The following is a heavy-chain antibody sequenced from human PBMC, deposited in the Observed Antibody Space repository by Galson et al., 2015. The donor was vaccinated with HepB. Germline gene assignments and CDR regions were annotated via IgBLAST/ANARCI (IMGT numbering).Heavy chain of an antibody. J-gene: IGHJ5*01. CDR2: IHYSGDS. V-gene: IGHV4-59*01. CDR3: ARGSGWFAY. CDR1: GVSISSSY. Sequence: ETLSLTCSVSGVSISSSYWSWIRQPPGKGLAWIGYIHYSGDSNYKPSLKSRVTMSVDTSKNQFSLKVSSVTAADTAVYFCARGSGWFAYWGQGALVSVSS. D-gene: IGHD6-19*01.